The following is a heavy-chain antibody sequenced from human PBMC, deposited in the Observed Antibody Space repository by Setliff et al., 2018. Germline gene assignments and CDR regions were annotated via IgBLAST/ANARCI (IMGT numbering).Heavy chain of an antibody. CDR2: ISSSGSTI. J-gene: IGHJ6*03. CDR3: ARDAEVLWFGSVYYYYMDV. CDR1: GFTFSSYE. V-gene: IGHV3-48*03. Sequence: GESLKISCAASGFTFSSYEMNWVRQAPGKGLEWVSYISSSGSTIYYADSVKGRFTISRDNAKNSLYLQMNSLRAEDTAVYYCARDAEVLWFGSVYYYYMDVWGKGTTVTVSS. D-gene: IGHD3-10*01.